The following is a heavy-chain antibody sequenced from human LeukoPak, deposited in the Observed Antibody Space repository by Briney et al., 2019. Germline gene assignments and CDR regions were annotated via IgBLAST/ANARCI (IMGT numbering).Heavy chain of an antibody. J-gene: IGHJ1*01. CDR3: ARDNSSSWSDFQH. CDR1: GYTFTGYY. V-gene: IGHV1-2*02. CDR2: INPNSGGT. Sequence: ASVKVSCKASGYTFTGYYMYWVRQAPGQGHEWMGWINPNSGGTNYAQKFQGRVTMTRDTSISTAYMELSRLRSDDTAVYYCARDNSSSWSDFQHWGQGTLVTVSS. D-gene: IGHD6-13*01.